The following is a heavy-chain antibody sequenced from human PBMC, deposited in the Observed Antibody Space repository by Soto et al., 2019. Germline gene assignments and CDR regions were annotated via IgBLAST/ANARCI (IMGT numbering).Heavy chain of an antibody. CDR1: GFTVSSNY. Sequence: GGSLRLSCAASGFTVSSNYMSWVRQAPGKGLEWVSVIYSGGSTYYADSVKGRFTISRHNSKNTLYLQMNSLRAEDTAVYYCASNLHDYGDYVRAFDIWGQGTMVTVSS. D-gene: IGHD4-17*01. CDR2: IYSGGST. J-gene: IGHJ3*02. V-gene: IGHV3-53*04. CDR3: ASNLHDYGDYVRAFDI.